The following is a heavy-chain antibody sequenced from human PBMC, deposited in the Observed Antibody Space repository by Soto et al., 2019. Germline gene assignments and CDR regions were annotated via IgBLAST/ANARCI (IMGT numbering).Heavy chain of an antibody. J-gene: IGHJ6*03. Sequence: QVQLVESGGGVVQPGRSLRLSCAASGFTFSSYGMHWVRQAPGKGLEWVAVISYDGSNKYYADSVKGRFTISRDNSKNTLYLQMNSLRAEDTAVYYCAKDRVHWSGSGGDYYYYMDVWGKGTTVTVSS. CDR1: GFTFSSYG. CDR3: AKDRVHWSGSGGDYYYYMDV. V-gene: IGHV3-30*18. CDR2: ISYDGSNK. D-gene: IGHD3-3*01.